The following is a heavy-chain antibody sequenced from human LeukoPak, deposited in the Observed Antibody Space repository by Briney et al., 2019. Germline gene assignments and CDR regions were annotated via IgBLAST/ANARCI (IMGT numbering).Heavy chain of an antibody. J-gene: IGHJ3*02. CDR1: GFTFSDYY. V-gene: IGHV3-11*04. CDR3: ASGTYDFWSGYYDPDAFDI. D-gene: IGHD3-3*01. Sequence: GGSLRLSCAASGFTFSDYYMSWIRQAPGKGLEWVSYISSSGSTIYYADSVKGRFTISRDNAKNSLYLQMNGLRAEDTAVYYCASGTYDFWSGYYDPDAFDIWGQGTMVTVSS. CDR2: ISSSGSTI.